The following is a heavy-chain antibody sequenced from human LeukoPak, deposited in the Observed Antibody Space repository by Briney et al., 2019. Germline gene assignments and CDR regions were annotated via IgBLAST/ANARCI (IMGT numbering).Heavy chain of an antibody. D-gene: IGHD3-16*01. Sequence: GGSLRLSCAASGLTFSNHGMHWVRQAPGKGLEWVAVVAGDGGAKFYAGSVRGRFTISRDNSRNTVFLQVNSLRTEDTAVYYCAKEALWGSWYFDYWGQGALVTVSS. J-gene: IGHJ4*02. CDR3: AKEALWGSWYFDY. V-gene: IGHV3-30*18. CDR2: VAGDGGAK. CDR1: GLTFSNHG.